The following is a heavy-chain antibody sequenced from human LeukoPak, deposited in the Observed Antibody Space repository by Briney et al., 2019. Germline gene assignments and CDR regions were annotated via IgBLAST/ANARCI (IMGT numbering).Heavy chain of an antibody. J-gene: IGHJ6*02. V-gene: IGHV4-59*08. CDR2: IYYSGST. Sequence: LETLSLTCTVSGGSISSYYWSWIRQPPGKGLEWIGYIYYSGSTNYNPSLKSRVTISVDTSKNQFSLKLSSVTAADTAVYYCARSYSSSWYPYYYYGMDVWGQGTTVTVSS. CDR3: ARSYSSSWYPYYYYGMDV. D-gene: IGHD6-13*01. CDR1: GGSISSYY.